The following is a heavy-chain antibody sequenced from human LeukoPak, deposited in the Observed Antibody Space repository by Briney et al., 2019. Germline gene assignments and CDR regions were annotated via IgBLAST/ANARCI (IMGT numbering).Heavy chain of an antibody. D-gene: IGHD6-19*01. CDR3: ASTQPKKQWLVRGFDY. CDR1: GFTFSSYA. V-gene: IGHV3-23*01. Sequence: GGSLRLSCAASGFTFSSYAMSWVRQAPGKGLEWVSAISGGGGSTYYADSVKGRFTISRDNSKNTLYLQMNSLRAEDTAVYYCASTQPKKQWLVRGFDYWGQGTLVTVSS. CDR2: ISGGGGST. J-gene: IGHJ4*02.